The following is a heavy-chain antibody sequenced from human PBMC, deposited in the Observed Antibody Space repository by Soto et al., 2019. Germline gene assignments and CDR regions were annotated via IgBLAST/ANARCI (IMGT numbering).Heavy chain of an antibody. J-gene: IGHJ5*02. CDR2: ISGSGGST. D-gene: IGHD4-17*01. CDR1: GFTFSSYA. V-gene: IGHV3-23*01. CDR3: AKAVLYGDSLDWFYP. Sequence: EVQLLESGGGLVQPGGSLRLSCAASGFTFSSYAMSWVRQAPGKGLEWVSAISGSGGSTYYADSVKGRFTISRDNSKNTLYLQMNSLRADDTAVYYCAKAVLYGDSLDWFYPWGQGTLVTVSS.